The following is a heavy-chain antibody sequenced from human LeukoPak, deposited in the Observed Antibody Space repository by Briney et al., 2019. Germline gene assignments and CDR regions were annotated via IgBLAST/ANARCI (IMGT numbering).Heavy chain of an antibody. CDR1: GFTFSSYA. CDR3: GKVTAVYGNWFDP. D-gene: IGHD2-2*01. J-gene: IGHJ5*02. CDR2: ISGSGGSK. V-gene: IGHV3-23*01. Sequence: GGSLRLSCAASGFTFSSYAMSWVRQAPGKGLEGVSAISGSGGSKYYADSVKGRFTISRDNSKNTLYLQMNSLRAEDTAVYYCGKVTAVYGNWFDPWGQGTLVTVSS.